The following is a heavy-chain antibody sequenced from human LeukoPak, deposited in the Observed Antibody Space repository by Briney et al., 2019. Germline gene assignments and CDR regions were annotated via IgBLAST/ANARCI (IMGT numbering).Heavy chain of an antibody. CDR3: AREIRYYYAMDV. J-gene: IGHJ6*02. D-gene: IGHD3-10*01. CDR1: GFTFSNYD. V-gene: IGHV3-21*01. CDR2: ISSGSNNI. Sequence: GGSLRLSCEASGFTFSNYDMNWVRQAPGKGLEWVSSISSGSNNIFYADSVKGRFTISRDNAKNSLFLHMNSLRAGDTAVYYCAREIRYYYAMDVWGQGTTVTVS.